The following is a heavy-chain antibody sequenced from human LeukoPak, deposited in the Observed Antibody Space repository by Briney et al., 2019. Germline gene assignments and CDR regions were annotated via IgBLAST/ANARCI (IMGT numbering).Heavy chain of an antibody. CDR3: ARTPGYQLLPTCSFDY. CDR1: GGSFSGYY. Sequence: SETLSLTCAVYGGSFSGYYWSWIRQPPGKGLEWIGEINHSGSTNYNPSLKSRVTISVDTSKNQFSLKLSSVSAADTAVYYCARTPGYQLLPTCSFDYWGQGTLVTVSS. D-gene: IGHD2-2*01. J-gene: IGHJ4*02. V-gene: IGHV4-34*01. CDR2: INHSGST.